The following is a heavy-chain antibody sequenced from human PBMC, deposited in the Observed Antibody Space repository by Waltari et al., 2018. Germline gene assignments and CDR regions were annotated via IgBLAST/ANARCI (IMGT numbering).Heavy chain of an antibody. CDR3: ARWRGSIYGMDV. V-gene: IGHV4-39*01. CDR2: CYYSGRT. Sequence: QLQLQESGPGLVKPSETLSLTCTVSGGSISSSSYYWGWIRQPPGTGLEWIGRCYYSGRTYHTPSLKSRVTISVDTSKNQFSLKLSSVTAADTAVYYCARWRGSIYGMDVWGQGTTVTVSS. D-gene: IGHD3-3*01. J-gene: IGHJ6*02. CDR1: GGSISSSSYY.